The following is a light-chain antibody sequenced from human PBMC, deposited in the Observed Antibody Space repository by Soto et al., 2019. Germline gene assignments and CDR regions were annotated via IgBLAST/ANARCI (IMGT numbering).Light chain of an antibody. CDR2: AAS. V-gene: IGKV1-39*01. CDR1: QSISSY. Sequence: DIQMTQSPSSLSASVGDRVTITCRASQSISSYLNWYQQKPGKAPKLLIYAASSLQSGVPSRFSGSGSGTDFTLTIGSLQPEDFATYYWQQSYSTLSWTFGQGTKVEIK. CDR3: QQSYSTLSWT. J-gene: IGKJ1*01.